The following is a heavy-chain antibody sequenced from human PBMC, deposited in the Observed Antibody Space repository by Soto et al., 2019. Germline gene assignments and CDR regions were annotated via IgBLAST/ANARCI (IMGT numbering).Heavy chain of an antibody. V-gene: IGHV1-18*01. CDR2: ISAYSDKT. CDR3: ARDRIIAVTGLLRN. Sequence: QVQLVQSGAEVKKPGASVKVSCKTSGYPFTSYGINWVRQAPGQGPEWMGWISAYSDKTIYTQKLQGRVTMTTDTSTSTAYMELRSLRSDVTAVYYCARDRIIAVTGLLRNWGQGTLVTVSS. J-gene: IGHJ4*02. CDR1: GYPFTSYG. D-gene: IGHD6-19*01.